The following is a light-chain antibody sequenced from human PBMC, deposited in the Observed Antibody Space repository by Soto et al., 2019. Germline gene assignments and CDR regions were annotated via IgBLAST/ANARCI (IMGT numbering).Light chain of an antibody. Sequence: QSVLTQPPSASGSPGQSVTISCTGNSNDVGHSSFISWYQQHPGKGPKLIIYEVSKRPSGVPDHFSGSKSGNTASLSVSGLQDEDEADYFCNAQADNGKHVFGTGTKLTVL. CDR2: EVS. V-gene: IGLV2-8*01. J-gene: IGLJ1*01. CDR1: SNDVGHSSF. CDR3: NAQADNGKHV.